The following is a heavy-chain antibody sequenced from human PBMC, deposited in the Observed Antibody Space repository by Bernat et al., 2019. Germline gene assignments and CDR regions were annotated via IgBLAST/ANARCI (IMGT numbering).Heavy chain of an antibody. CDR1: GYTFTNYG. Sequence: QVQLVQSGAEVKKPGASVKVSCKASGYTFTNYGISWVRQAPGQGLAWMGWISPYNGNTNYAQKLQDRVTMTTDTSTSTAYMELRSLKSDDTAVYYCARHRGVAIFGVVIETDDAFDIWGQGTMVTVSS. D-gene: IGHD3-3*01. J-gene: IGHJ3*02. V-gene: IGHV1-18*01. CDR2: ISPYNGNT. CDR3: ARHRGVAIFGVVIETDDAFDI.